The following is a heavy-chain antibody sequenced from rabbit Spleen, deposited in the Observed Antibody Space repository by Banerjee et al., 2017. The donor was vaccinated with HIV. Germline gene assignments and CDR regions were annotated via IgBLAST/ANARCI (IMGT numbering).Heavy chain of an antibody. D-gene: IGHD8-1*01. CDR1: GFDFSNNA. CDR2: INTWSNRP. V-gene: IGHV1S40*01. Sequence: QSLEESGGDLVKPGASLTLTCTTSGFDFSNNAMCWVRQAPGKGLKWIACINTWSNRPVYASWAKGRFTFSKTSSTTVTLQMTSLTAADTATYFCARDTGSSFSSYGMDLWGPGTLVTVS. CDR3: ARDTGSSFSSYGMDL. J-gene: IGHJ6*01.